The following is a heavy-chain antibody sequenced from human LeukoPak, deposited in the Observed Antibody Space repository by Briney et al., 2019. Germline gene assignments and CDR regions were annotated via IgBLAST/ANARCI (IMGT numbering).Heavy chain of an antibody. CDR2: ISTGSSTT. V-gene: IGHV3-48*02. CDR3: ARVAAGYSVNYFDY. Sequence: GGSRRLSCAASEFAFSTYNMNWVRQAPGKGLEWVSYISTGSSTTYYADSVKGRFTISRDSVENSLYLQMSSLRDEDTAVYYCARVAAGYSVNYFDYWGQGTLVTVSS. J-gene: IGHJ4*02. CDR1: EFAFSTYN. D-gene: IGHD4-23*01.